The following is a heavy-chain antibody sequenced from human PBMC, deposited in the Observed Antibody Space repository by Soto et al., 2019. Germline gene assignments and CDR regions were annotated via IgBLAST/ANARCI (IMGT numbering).Heavy chain of an antibody. D-gene: IGHD3-10*01. CDR2: LIPIFGTA. Sequence: SVKVSCKASGGTFSSSAISWVRQPPGQRLEWMGGLIPIFGTANYAQKFQGRVTITADESTSTAYMELSSLRSEDTAVYYCARVGLWCGELRYAFDIWGQGTMVTVSS. J-gene: IGHJ3*02. CDR1: GGTFSSSA. V-gene: IGHV1-69*13. CDR3: ARVGLWCGELRYAFDI.